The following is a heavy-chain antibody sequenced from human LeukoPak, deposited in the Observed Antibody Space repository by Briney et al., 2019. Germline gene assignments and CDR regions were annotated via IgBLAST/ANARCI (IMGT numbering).Heavy chain of an antibody. Sequence: GGSLRLSCAASGFTFSDYYMSWIRQAPGKGLEWVAFISSGGNAVYYVDSVKGRFTISRDNAKNLLFLRMNSLRDEDTAMYYCARAPAAAGTDAFDIWGQGTMVTVSS. V-gene: IGHV3-11*01. CDR2: ISSGGNAV. CDR1: GFTFSDYY. J-gene: IGHJ3*02. D-gene: IGHD6-13*01. CDR3: ARAPAAAGTDAFDI.